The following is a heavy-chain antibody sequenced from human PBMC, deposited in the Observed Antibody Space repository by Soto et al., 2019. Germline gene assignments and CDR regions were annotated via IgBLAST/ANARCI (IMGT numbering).Heavy chain of an antibody. CDR1: GFTFSSHA. J-gene: IGHJ4*02. V-gene: IGHV3-23*01. CDR3: AKEVGMAETDPRGDFDY. Sequence: EVQLLESGGGLVQPGGSLRLSCAASGFTFSSHAMSWVRQAPGKGLEWVSVVSGSAGRTYYADPVKGRFTISRDNSKKTLYLQMNGLRVENTAIYYCAKEVGMAETDPRGDFDYWGQGTLVTVSS. CDR2: VSGSAGRT. D-gene: IGHD6-13*01.